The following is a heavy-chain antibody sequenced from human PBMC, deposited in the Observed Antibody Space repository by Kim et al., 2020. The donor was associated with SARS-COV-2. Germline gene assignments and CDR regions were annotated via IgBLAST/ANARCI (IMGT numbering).Heavy chain of an antibody. V-gene: IGHV1-8*01. D-gene: IGHD1-26*01. CDR2: MNPNSGNT. J-gene: IGHJ6*02. CDR3: ARESGTSPLYFYYYYGMDV. Sequence: ASVKVSCKASGYTFTSYDINWVRQATGQGLEWMGWMNPNSGNTGYAQKFQGRVTMTRNTSISTAYMELSSLRSEDTAVYYCARESGTSPLYFYYYYGMDVWGQGTTVTVSS. CDR1: GYTFTSYD.